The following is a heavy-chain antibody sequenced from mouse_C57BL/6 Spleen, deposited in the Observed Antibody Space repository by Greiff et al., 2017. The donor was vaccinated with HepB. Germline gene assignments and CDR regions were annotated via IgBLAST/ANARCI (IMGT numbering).Heavy chain of an antibody. V-gene: IGHV1-15*01. CDR1: GYTFTDYE. D-gene: IGHD2-3*01. J-gene: IGHJ2*01. CDR2: IDPETGGT. Sequence: QVQLKQSGAELVRPGASVTLSCKASGYTFTDYEMHWVKQTPVHGLEWIGAIDPETGGTAYNQKFKGKAILTADKSSSTAYMELRSLTSEDSAVYYCTRRAGYYVPYLDYWGQGTTLTVSS. CDR3: TRRAGYYVPYLDY.